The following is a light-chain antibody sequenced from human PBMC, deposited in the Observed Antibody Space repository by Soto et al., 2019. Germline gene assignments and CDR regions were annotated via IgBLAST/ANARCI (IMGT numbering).Light chain of an antibody. Sequence: ETVMTQSPATLSVSPGEGATLSCRASQTINNNLAWYQQKPGQAPRLLIYGASRRATGVPARFSGSGSGTEFTLTISSLQSEDFAVYYCQQYHNWPPITFGQGTRLEIK. V-gene: IGKV3-15*01. CDR1: QTINNN. CDR3: QQYHNWPPIT. J-gene: IGKJ5*01. CDR2: GAS.